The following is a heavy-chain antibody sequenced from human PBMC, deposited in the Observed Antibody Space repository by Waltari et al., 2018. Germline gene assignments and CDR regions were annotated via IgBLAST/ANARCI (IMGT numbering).Heavy chain of an antibody. J-gene: IGHJ4*02. V-gene: IGHV3-30*01. CDR2: ISYDGSNK. CDR3: ARGAGRAAAGTPPY. Sequence: QVQLVESGGGVVQPGRSLRLSCAASGFTFSSYAMHWVRQAPGKGLEWVAVISYDGSNKYYADPVKGRFTISRDNSKNTLYLQMNSLRAEDTAVYYCARGAGRAAAGTPPYWGQGTLVTVSS. D-gene: IGHD6-13*01. CDR1: GFTFSSYA.